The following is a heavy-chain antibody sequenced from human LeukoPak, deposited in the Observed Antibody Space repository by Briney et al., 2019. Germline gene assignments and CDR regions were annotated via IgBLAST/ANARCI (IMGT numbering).Heavy chain of an antibody. D-gene: IGHD3-16*01. Sequence: SETLSLTCTVSGDSISSGSYYWSWIRQPAGKGLEWIGRIYTSGSTNYNPSLKSRVTISVDTSKNQFSLKLSSVTAADTAVYYCARDGGSKVVYWGQGTLVTVSP. CDR1: GDSISSGSYY. CDR2: IYTSGST. V-gene: IGHV4-61*02. J-gene: IGHJ4*02. CDR3: ARDGGSKVVY.